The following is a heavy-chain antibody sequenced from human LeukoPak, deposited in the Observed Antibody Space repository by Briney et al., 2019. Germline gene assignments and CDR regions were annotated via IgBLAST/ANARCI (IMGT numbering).Heavy chain of an antibody. CDR3: ARPYYSININWFFDF. D-gene: IGHD6-13*01. V-gene: IGHV4-59*05. CDR2: INYGGST. Sequence: SETLSLTCTVSGGSISSSYWSWIRQPPGKGLEWIGSINYGGSTYYNPSLKSRVTISVDTSKNQFSLKLSSVTAADTAVYYCARPYYSININWFFDFWGRGTLVTVSS. J-gene: IGHJ2*01. CDR1: GGSISSSY.